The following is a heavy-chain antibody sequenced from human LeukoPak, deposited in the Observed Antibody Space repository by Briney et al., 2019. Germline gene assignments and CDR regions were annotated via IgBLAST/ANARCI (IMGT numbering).Heavy chain of an antibody. V-gene: IGHV3-48*02. D-gene: IGHD3-10*01. J-gene: IGHJ3*02. CDR2: ISGSGSVS. Sequence: SGGSLRLSCAASGFTFSSYSMNWVRQAPGKGLEWISYISGSGSVSYYEDSVKGRFTIPRDNAKNSLYLQMNSLRDEDTALYYCARDGGFGFLAAFDIWGQGTMVTVSS. CDR1: GFTFSSYS. CDR3: ARDGGFGFLAAFDI.